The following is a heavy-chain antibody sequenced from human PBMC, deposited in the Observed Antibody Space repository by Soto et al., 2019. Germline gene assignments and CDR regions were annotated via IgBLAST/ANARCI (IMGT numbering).Heavy chain of an antibody. J-gene: IGHJ6*03. CDR2: MNPNSGNT. CDR3: ARGLGEQQQRYYYYYMDV. Sequence: ASVKVSCKASGYTFTSYDINWVRQATGQGLEWMGWMNPNSGNTGYAQKFQGRVTMTRNTSISTAYMELSSLRSEDTAVYYCARGLGEQQQRYYYYYMDVWGKGTTVTVSS. CDR1: GYTFTSYD. V-gene: IGHV1-8*01. D-gene: IGHD6-13*01.